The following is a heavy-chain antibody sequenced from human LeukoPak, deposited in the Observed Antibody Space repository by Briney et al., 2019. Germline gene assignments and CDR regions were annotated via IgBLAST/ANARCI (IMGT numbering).Heavy chain of an antibody. V-gene: IGHV3-23*01. CDR3: AKDYRIGYSDHFDY. J-gene: IGHJ4*02. D-gene: IGHD2-21*01. CDR1: GFTFSSHA. CDR2: IYESGQTT. Sequence: GGSLRLSCVGSGFTFSSHAMSWVRQAPEKGLEWVSGIYESGQTTHYADSVKGRFSISRDNSKNTLYPQMDSLRGEDTAIYYCAKDYRIGYSDHFDYGGQGALVTVSS.